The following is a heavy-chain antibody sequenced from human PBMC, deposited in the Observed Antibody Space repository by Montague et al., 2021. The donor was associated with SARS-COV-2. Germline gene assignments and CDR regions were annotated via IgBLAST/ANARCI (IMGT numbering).Heavy chain of an antibody. CDR2: ISNDGGNK. V-gene: IGHV3-30*18. D-gene: IGHD3-3*01. CDR3: AKDLVGDFWSAFYSGYFDY. Sequence: SLRLSCAASGFTFNNYGMHWVRQAPGKELKWVAVISNDGGNKYYADSVKGRFSISRDNSKNTLYLQMNSLGAEDTAVYYCAKDLVGDFWSAFYSGYFDYWGQGTLVTVSS. CDR1: GFTFNNYG. J-gene: IGHJ4*02.